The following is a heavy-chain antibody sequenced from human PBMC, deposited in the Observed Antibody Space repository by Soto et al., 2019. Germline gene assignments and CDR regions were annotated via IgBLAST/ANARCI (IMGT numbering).Heavy chain of an antibody. V-gene: IGHV6-1*01. Sequence: QVQLQQSGPGLVKPSQTLSLTCAISGDSVSSNSAAWNWIRQSPSRGLEWLGRTYYRSKWYNDYAVSVKSRITINPDTPKNQFSLQLNSVTPEDTAVYYCARDRVAAAPKPIYYFDYWGQGTLVTVSS. CDR2: TYYRSKWYN. CDR1: GDSVSSNSAA. CDR3: ARDRVAAAPKPIYYFDY. D-gene: IGHD6-13*01. J-gene: IGHJ4*02.